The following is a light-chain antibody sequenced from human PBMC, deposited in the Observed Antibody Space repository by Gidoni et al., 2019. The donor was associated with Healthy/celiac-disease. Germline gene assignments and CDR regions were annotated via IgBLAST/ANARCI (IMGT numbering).Light chain of an antibody. V-gene: IGKV1-33*01. CDR1: QDISNY. CDR2: DAS. Sequence: DIQMTPSPSSLSASVGDRVTITCQASQDISNYLNWYQQKPGKAPKLLIYDASNLETGVPSRFSGSGSGTDFTFTISSLQPEDIATYYCQQYDNLPPLTFGGXTKVEIK. J-gene: IGKJ4*01. CDR3: QQYDNLPPLT.